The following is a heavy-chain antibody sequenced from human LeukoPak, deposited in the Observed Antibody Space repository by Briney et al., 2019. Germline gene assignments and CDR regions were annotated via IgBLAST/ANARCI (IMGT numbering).Heavy chain of an antibody. Sequence: SETLSLTCTVSGGSVSSFYWSWLRQPPGKELERIGNVYNSGTTNYNPSLKRRVTISVDTSKNLLSLQLRSVTAADTAVYYCARHRFASVVILDHWGQGALVTAAS. D-gene: IGHD3-22*01. V-gene: IGHV4-59*08. CDR1: GGSVSSFY. CDR3: ARHRFASVVILDH. J-gene: IGHJ4*02. CDR2: VYNSGTT.